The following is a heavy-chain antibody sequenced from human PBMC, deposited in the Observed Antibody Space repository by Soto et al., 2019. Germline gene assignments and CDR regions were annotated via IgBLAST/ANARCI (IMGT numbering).Heavy chain of an antibody. CDR2: ISSSSDTI. Sequence: EVQLVESGGGLVQPGGSLRLSCAASGFTFSSYSMNWVRQAPGKGLEWVSFISSSSDTISYADSVKGRFTISRDHAKNSLYLQMNSLRDEDTAVYYCARDNPSPEWLRLNYFDSWGQGTLVTVSS. CDR1: GFTFSSYS. J-gene: IGHJ4*02. D-gene: IGHD5-12*01. CDR3: ARDNPSPEWLRLNYFDS. V-gene: IGHV3-48*02.